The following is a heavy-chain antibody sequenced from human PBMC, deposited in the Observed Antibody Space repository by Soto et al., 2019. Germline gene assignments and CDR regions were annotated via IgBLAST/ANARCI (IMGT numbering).Heavy chain of an antibody. CDR2: INPNTSAT. V-gene: IGHV1-2*02. D-gene: IGHD1-26*01. CDR1: GYIFTGYF. J-gene: IGHJ6*04. Sequence: WASLKISCKSAGYIFTGYFIQWLRQAPGQGLEWMGWINPNTSATNYAQKFQGRVTMTRDTSLGTAYMELTSLRPDDTALYYCARIKWGCDHYYGMDVWGTGRKGNVSS. CDR3: ARIKWGCDHYYGMDV.